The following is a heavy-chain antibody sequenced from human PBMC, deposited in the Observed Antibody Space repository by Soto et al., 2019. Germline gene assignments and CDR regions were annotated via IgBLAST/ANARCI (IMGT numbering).Heavy chain of an antibody. CDR2: IYSGGST. CDR3: ARDMAPSRFLEWLSNNPV. V-gene: IGHV3-66*01. D-gene: IGHD3-3*01. J-gene: IGHJ6*02. Sequence: PGGSLRLSCAASGFTVSSNYMSWVRQAPGKGLEWVSVIYSGGSTYYADSVKGRFTISRDNSKNTLYLQMNSLRAEDTAVYYCARDMAPSRFLEWLSNNPVWGQGTTVTVSS. CDR1: GFTVSSNY.